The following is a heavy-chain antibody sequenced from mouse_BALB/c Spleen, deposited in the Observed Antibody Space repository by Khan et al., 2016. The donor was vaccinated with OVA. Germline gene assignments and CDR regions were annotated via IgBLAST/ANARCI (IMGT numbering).Heavy chain of an antibody. J-gene: IGHJ2*01. V-gene: IGHV2-9*02. CDR2: IWAGGST. CDR1: GFSLTSYG. Sequence: QVQLKESGPGLVASSQSLSITCTVSGFSLTSYGVHWVRQPPGKGLEWLGVIWAGGSTNYNSALLSRLSISKDTSKSQVFLKMNSLKTEDTAMYYCARLEDIWGQGTTLTVSA. D-gene: IGHD1-3*01. CDR3: ARLEDI.